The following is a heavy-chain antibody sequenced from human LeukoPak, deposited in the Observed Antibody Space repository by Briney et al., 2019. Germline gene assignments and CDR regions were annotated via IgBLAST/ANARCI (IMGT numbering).Heavy chain of an antibody. D-gene: IGHD3-9*01. J-gene: IGHJ6*02. CDR1: GFTFSSYS. Sequence: GGSLRFSCAASGFTFSSYSMNWVRQAPGKGLEWVSSISSSSSYIYYADSVKGRFTISRDNAKNSLYLQMNSLRAEDTAVYYCAREWFGDYDILTGYYMGPGMDVWGQGTTVTVSS. CDR2: ISSSSSYI. CDR3: AREWFGDYDILTGYYMGPGMDV. V-gene: IGHV3-21*01.